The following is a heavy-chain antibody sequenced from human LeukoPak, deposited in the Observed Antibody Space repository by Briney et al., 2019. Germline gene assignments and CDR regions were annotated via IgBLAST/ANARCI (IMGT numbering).Heavy chain of an antibody. D-gene: IGHD1-26*01. J-gene: IGHJ4*02. Sequence: PGGSLRLSCAVSGFTFSNYWMSWVRQAPGRGLEWVANIKQDGNEKYYVDSVKGRFTISRDNVKNSLYLQMNGLRAEDTAVYYCGAYSGSEYGGLGYWGQGTLVTVSS. CDR2: IKQDGNEK. V-gene: IGHV3-7*01. CDR3: GAYSGSEYGGLGY. CDR1: GFTFSNYW.